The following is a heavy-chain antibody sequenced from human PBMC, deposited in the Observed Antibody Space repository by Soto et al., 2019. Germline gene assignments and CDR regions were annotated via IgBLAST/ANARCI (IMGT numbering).Heavy chain of an antibody. V-gene: IGHV1-2*02. Sequence: QVQLVQSGAEVKKPGASVKVSCKASGYTFTGYYMHWVRQAPGQGLEWMGWINPNSGDTNYAQKFQGRVTMTRDTSISTAYMELSRLRSDDTAVYYCARERFLEWLLYRGWFDPWGQGTLVTVSS. D-gene: IGHD3-3*01. CDR2: INPNSGDT. CDR3: ARERFLEWLLYRGWFDP. J-gene: IGHJ5*02. CDR1: GYTFTGYY.